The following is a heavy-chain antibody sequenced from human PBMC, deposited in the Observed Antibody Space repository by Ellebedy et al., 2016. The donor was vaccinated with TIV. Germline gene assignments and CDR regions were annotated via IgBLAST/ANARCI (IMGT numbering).Heavy chain of an antibody. CDR3: AKRGDQLRYPGWLDP. CDR1: GFNFTTYW. V-gene: IGHV5-51*01. Sequence: GESLKISCKGAGFNFTTYWLAWVRPTPGKALAWLGGIYPLHCDTRYSPSFQGQVTISADKSIATAYLPWTSLKASDTAVYYCAKRGDQLRYPGWLDPWGQGTLVIVSS. CDR2: IYPLHCDT. J-gene: IGHJ5*02. D-gene: IGHD2-2*02.